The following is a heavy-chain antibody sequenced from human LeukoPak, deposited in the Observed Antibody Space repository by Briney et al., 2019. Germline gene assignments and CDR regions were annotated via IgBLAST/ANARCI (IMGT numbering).Heavy chain of an antibody. D-gene: IGHD3-10*01. J-gene: IGHJ5*02. CDR3: ARAPRRGYYGSGSYYWFDP. Sequence: SETLSLTCAVYGGSFSGYYWSWIRQPPGKGLEWIGEINHSGSTNYNPSLKSRVTISVDTFKNQFSLKLSSGTATDTAVYYCARAPRRGYYGSGSYYWFDPWGQGTLVTVSS. CDR1: GGSFSGYY. CDR2: INHSGST. V-gene: IGHV4-34*01.